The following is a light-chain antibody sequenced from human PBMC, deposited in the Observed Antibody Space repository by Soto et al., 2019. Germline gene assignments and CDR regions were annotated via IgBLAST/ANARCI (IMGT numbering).Light chain of an antibody. V-gene: IGLV2-11*01. CDR2: DVS. J-gene: IGLJ1*01. Sequence: QSALTQPRSGSGSPGQSVTISCTGTSSDVGGYNYVSWYQQHPGKAPKLMIYDVSKRPSGVPDRFSGSKSGNTAALNISGLQAEDEADYYCCSYAGSYTYVFGTGTKLTVL. CDR3: CSYAGSYTYV. CDR1: SSDVGGYNY.